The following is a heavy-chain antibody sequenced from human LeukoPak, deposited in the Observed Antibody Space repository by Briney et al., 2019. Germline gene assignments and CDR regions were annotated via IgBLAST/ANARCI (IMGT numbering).Heavy chain of an antibody. J-gene: IGHJ4*02. CDR3: ARVPVVSLTPLYFFDL. V-gene: IGHV1-69*13. CDR1: GGNFSTFG. Sequence: ASVKVSCKASGGNFSTFGLTWVRQAPGQGLEWVGGIVSIFNTAVYALKFQGRVAITADASSSTAFMELNRLRSEDTAVYFCARVPVVSLTPLYFFDLWGPGTLVTVPS. D-gene: IGHD2-15*01. CDR2: IVSIFNTA.